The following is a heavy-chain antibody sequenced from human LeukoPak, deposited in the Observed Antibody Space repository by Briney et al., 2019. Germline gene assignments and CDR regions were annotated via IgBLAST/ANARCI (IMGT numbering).Heavy chain of an antibody. Sequence: GASVKVSCKASGYTFTGYYMHWVRQAPGQGLEWMGWINPNSGGTNYAQKFQGRVTMTRDTSISTAYMELSRLRSDDTAVYYCARAYYCDSSGYHPLDYWGQGTLVTVSS. CDR3: ARAYYCDSSGYHPLDY. CDR2: INPNSGGT. CDR1: GYTFTGYY. V-gene: IGHV1-2*02. D-gene: IGHD3-22*01. J-gene: IGHJ4*02.